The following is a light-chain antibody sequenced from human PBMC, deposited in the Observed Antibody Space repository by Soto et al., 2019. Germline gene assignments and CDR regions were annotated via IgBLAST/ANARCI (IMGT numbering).Light chain of an antibody. CDR3: QQSMSSVT. CDR2: VVS. Sequence: EIVLTQSPGSLSLSPGERATLSCSASQSVDSTFCAGYQKQPPHTPRLRMYVVSKRATDIPDRFRGSGSGTDFTLTISRLEPEDFAVYYCQQSMSSVTFGQGTRVEIK. CDR1: QSVDSTF. J-gene: IGKJ1*01. V-gene: IGKV3-20*01.